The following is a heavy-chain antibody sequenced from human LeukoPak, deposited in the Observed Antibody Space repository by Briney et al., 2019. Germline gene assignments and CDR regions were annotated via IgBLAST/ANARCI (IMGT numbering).Heavy chain of an antibody. D-gene: IGHD2-2*02. CDR3: ARQYTPSIKWAGNLGYCSSTSCYRVGDAFDI. V-gene: IGHV5-51*01. J-gene: IGHJ3*02. Sequence: GESLKISCKGSGYSFTSYWIGWVRQMPGKGLEWMGIIYPGDSDTRYSPSFQGQVTISADKSTSTAYLQWSSLKASDTAMYYCARQYTPSIKWAGNLGYCSSTSCYRVGDAFDIWGQGTMVTVSS. CDR1: GYSFTSYW. CDR2: IYPGDSDT.